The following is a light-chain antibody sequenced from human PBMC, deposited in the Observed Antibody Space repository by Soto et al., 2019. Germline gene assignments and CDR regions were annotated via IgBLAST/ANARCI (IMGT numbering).Light chain of an antibody. J-gene: IGKJ1*01. CDR3: QQRSNWT. V-gene: IGKV3-11*01. Sequence: EIVLTQSPATLSLSPGERATLSCRAGQSVSSYLAWYQQKPGQAPRLLIYDASNRATGIPARCSGSGSGTDFTLTISSLEPEDFAVYYCQQRSNWTFGQGTKVEIK. CDR1: QSVSSY. CDR2: DAS.